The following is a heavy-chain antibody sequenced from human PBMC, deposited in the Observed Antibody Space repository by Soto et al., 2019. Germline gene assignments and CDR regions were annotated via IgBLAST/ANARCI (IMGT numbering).Heavy chain of an antibody. V-gene: IGHV3-11*01. CDR3: ARDTAMVKDGMDV. Sequence: TGGSLRLSCAASGFTFSDYYMSWIRQAPGKGLEWVSYISSSGSTIYYANSVKGRFTISRDNAKNSLYLQMNSLRAEDTAVYYCARDTAMVKDGMDVRGQGTTVTVSS. J-gene: IGHJ6*02. CDR1: GFTFSDYY. D-gene: IGHD5-18*01. CDR2: ISSSGSTI.